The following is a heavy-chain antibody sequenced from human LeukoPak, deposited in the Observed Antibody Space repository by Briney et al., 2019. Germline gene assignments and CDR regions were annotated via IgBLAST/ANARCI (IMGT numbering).Heavy chain of an antibody. CDR3: SKWGDYDVLTGYYDSDF. CDR2: IVGSGGST. Sequence: PGGSLRLSCAASGFTFSNYAMSWVRQAPGKGLEXXXAIVGSGGSTYYADSVKGRFSISRDNSKNTLFLQMNSLRVEDTALYYCSKWGDYDVLTGYYDSDFWGQGTLVTVSS. J-gene: IGHJ4*02. CDR1: GFTFSNYA. V-gene: IGHV3-23*01. D-gene: IGHD3-9*01.